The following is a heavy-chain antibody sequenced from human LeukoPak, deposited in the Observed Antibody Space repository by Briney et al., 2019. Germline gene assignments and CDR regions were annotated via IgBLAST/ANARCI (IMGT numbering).Heavy chain of an antibody. CDR3: ARRDDSSGYGFFDF. V-gene: IGHV4-59*08. Sequence: SETLSLTCTVSGGSISSYYWSWIRQSPGKGLEWIGNIYYSGSTHYNPSLSSRVIISVDTAKNQFSLELSSVTAADTAVYHCARRDDSSGYGFFDFWGRGTLVTVSS. CDR1: GGSISSYY. J-gene: IGHJ2*01. D-gene: IGHD3-22*01. CDR2: IYYSGST.